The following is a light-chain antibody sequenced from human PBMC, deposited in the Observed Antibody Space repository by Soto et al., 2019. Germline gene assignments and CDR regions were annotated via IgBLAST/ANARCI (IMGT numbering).Light chain of an antibody. CDR3: QQSYSTPPT. CDR1: QNIDRY. J-gene: IGKJ4*01. V-gene: IGKV1-39*01. CDR2: GAS. Sequence: DIQMTQSPSSLSTSVGDRVTITCRASQNIDRYLHWYQERPGEAPKLLIYGASGLHSRVPSRFTGSGSGTIFTLTISNLQPEDSATYYCQQSYSTPPTFGGGTKVEI.